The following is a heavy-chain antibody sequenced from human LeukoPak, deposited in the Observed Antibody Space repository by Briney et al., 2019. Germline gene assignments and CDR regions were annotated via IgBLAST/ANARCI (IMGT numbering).Heavy chain of an antibody. CDR2: IYARGST. CDR1: GGSISSYY. Sequence: PSETLSLICTVSGGSISSYYWTWIRQPAGKGLEWIGRIYARGSTNYNPSLKSRVTLALDTSKNQFSLKLSSVTAADTAVYYCAREAVYYGSGSLDYWGQGTLVTVSS. CDR3: AREAVYYGSGSLDY. J-gene: IGHJ4*02. V-gene: IGHV4-4*07. D-gene: IGHD3-10*01.